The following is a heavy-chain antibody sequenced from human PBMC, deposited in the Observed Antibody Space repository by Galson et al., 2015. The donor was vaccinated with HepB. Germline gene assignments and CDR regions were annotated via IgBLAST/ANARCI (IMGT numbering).Heavy chain of an antibody. Sequence: SETLSLTCTVSGGSISSYYWSWIRQPPGKGLEWIGYIYYSGSTNYNPSLKSRVTISVDTSKNQFSLKLSSVTAADTAVYYCARDSIAAAGLNYYYYGMDVWGQGTTVTVSS. CDR1: GGSISSYY. J-gene: IGHJ6*02. V-gene: IGHV4-59*01. CDR2: IYYSGST. CDR3: ARDSIAAAGLNYYYYGMDV. D-gene: IGHD6-13*01.